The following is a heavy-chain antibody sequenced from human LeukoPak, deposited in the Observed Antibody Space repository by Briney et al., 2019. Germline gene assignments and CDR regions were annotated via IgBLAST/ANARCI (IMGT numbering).Heavy chain of an antibody. J-gene: IGHJ4*02. D-gene: IGHD3-22*01. CDR1: GFTFSSYA. CDR3: ATPYDSTSYYPLTY. Sequence: GGSLRLSCAAFGFTFSSYAMTWVRQAPGKGLEWVSKISDSGGSRYYADSVKGRFTISRDNSKNTLYLQVKSLRAEDTAVYYCATPYDSTSYYPLTYWGQGTLVTVSS. CDR2: ISDSGGSR. V-gene: IGHV3-23*01.